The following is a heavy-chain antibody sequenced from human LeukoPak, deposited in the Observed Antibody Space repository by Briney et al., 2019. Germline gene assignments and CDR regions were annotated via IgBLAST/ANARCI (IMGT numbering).Heavy chain of an antibody. V-gene: IGHV1-18*01. Sequence: ASAKVSCKASGYTFTSYAIGWVRPAPRQGVEWRGWIRADNGGTNYAQKFRGRVTITTDTSTNTGYMELRSLRSDDTAVYFCAMDQRRYYGSNNYYSDIDWWGQGTTVTVSS. CDR3: AMDQRRYYGSNNYYSDIDW. CDR1: GYTFTSYA. D-gene: IGHD3-10*01. J-gene: IGHJ6*02. CDR2: IRADNGGT.